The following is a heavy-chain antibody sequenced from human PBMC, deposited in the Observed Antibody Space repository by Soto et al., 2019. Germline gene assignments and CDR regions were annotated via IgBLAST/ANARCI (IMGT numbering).Heavy chain of an antibody. CDR3: AKKRPGRSSMGCFDF. CDR1: GFTFSSHA. Sequence: QSGGSLRLSCAASGFTFSSHAMNWVRQAPGKGLEWVSAISGNTYDIYYADSVKGRFTISRDNSKNTLFLQMNSLRADDTALYYCAKKRPGRSSMGCFDFWGQGTLVTVSS. CDR2: ISGNTYDI. J-gene: IGHJ4*02. V-gene: IGHV3-23*01. D-gene: IGHD6-6*01.